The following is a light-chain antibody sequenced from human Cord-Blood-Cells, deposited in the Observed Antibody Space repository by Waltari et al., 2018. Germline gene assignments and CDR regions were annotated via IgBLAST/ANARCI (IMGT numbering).Light chain of an antibody. Sequence: QSALTQPASVSGSPGQSITISCPGTSSDVGGSNYVSWYQQHPGKAPKLMIYEVNNRPPGVSNGFSGSKYGNTASLTISGLQAEDEADYYCSAYTSSSTLVFGGGTKLTVL. CDR2: EVN. CDR1: SSDVGGSNY. J-gene: IGLJ3*02. CDR3: SAYTSSSTLV. V-gene: IGLV2-14*01.